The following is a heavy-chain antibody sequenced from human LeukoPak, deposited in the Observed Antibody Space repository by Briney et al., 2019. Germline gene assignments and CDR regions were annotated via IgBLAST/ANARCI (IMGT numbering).Heavy chain of an antibody. CDR2: INHSGST. V-gene: IGHV4-34*01. Sequence: SETLSLTCAVYGVSFSGYYWSWLRHPPGKGLEWIGEINHSGSTNYNPSLKSRVTISVDTSKNQFSLKLSSVTAADTAVYYCARGLSVGWFDPWGQGTLVTVSS. CDR3: ARGLSVGWFDP. CDR1: GVSFSGYY. J-gene: IGHJ5*02. D-gene: IGHD3-16*02.